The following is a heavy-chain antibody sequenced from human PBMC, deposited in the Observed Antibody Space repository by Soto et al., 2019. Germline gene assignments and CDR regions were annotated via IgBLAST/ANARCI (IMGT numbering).Heavy chain of an antibody. J-gene: IGHJ4*02. CDR3: ARFYYDSSAYSVDDS. CDR2: IHYSGST. Sequence: SETLSLTCTVSGDSINSDYWSWIRQPPGKGLEWIGYIHYSGSTNYNPSLKGRVTISVDTSKNQFSLRLSSVTAADTAVYYCARFYYDSSAYSVDDSWGQGTLVTVS. V-gene: IGHV4-59*01. D-gene: IGHD3-22*01. CDR1: GDSINSDY.